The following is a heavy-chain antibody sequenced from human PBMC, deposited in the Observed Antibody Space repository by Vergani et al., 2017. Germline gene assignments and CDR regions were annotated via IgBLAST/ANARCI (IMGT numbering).Heavy chain of an antibody. Sequence: EVQLVESGGGLVKPGGSLRLSCAASGFTFSSYSMNWVRQAPGKGLEWVSSMSSSSSYIYYADSVKGRFTISRDNAKNSLYLQMNSLRAEDTAVYYCARDKQGYSYGTLDAFDIWGQGTMVTVSS. V-gene: IGHV3-21*01. CDR2: MSSSSSYI. J-gene: IGHJ3*02. D-gene: IGHD5-18*01. CDR1: GFTFSSYS. CDR3: ARDKQGYSYGTLDAFDI.